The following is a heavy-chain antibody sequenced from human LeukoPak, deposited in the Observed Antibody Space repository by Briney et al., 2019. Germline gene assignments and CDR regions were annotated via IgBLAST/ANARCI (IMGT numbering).Heavy chain of an antibody. D-gene: IGHD6-13*01. V-gene: IGHV5-51*01. J-gene: IGHJ4*02. Sequence: GASLQISCKGSGYSFTSYWIGWVRQVPGKGLEWMGIIYPGDSDTRYSPSFQGQVTISADKSISTAYLQWSSLKASDTAMYYCARSFSSSSFDYWGQGTLVTVSS. CDR3: ARSFSSSSFDY. CDR2: IYPGDSDT. CDR1: GYSFTSYW.